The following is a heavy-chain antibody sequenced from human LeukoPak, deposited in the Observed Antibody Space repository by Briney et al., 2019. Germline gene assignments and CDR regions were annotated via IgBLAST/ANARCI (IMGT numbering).Heavy chain of an antibody. J-gene: IGHJ4*02. CDR2: INRYGDST. CDR3: ARARRDCSGGSCYSYYFDF. V-gene: IGHV3-64*01. Sequence: GGSLRLSCEASGFTFSSYAIHWVRQAPGKGLEFVSAINRYGDSTYYANSVKGRFTISRDDSKNTVYLQMDRLRAEDMAVYYCARARRDCSGGSCYSYYFDFWGQGTLVTVSS. CDR1: GFTFSSYA. D-gene: IGHD2-15*01.